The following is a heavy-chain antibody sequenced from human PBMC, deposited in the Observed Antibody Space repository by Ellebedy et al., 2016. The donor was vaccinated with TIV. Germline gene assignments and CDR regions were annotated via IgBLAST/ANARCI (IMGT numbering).Heavy chain of an antibody. CDR3: ARDMAWGNERVNDALDI. Sequence: GGSLRLSCAASGFTFTPYAMNWVRQAPGKGLEWLSYISGSSLTIYYADSVKGRFTISRDNAENSLYLQVTSLRAEDTAVYYCARDMAWGNERVNDALDIWGQGTMVIVSP. D-gene: IGHD7-27*01. J-gene: IGHJ3*02. CDR2: ISGSSLTI. CDR1: GFTFTPYA. V-gene: IGHV3-48*04.